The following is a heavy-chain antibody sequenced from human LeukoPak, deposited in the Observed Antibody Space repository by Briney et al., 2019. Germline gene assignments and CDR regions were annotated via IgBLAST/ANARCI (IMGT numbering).Heavy chain of an antibody. CDR2: IYYSGST. CDR1: GGSISSGGYY. J-gene: IGHJ3*02. CDR3: ARSSYSYGSLSAFDI. V-gene: IGHV4-31*03. D-gene: IGHD5-18*01. Sequence: SETLSLTCTVSGGSISSGGYYWSWIRQHPGKGLEWIGYIYYSGSTYYNPSLQSRVTISVDTSKNQFSLKLSSVTAADTAVYYCARSSYSYGSLSAFDIWGQGTMVTVSS.